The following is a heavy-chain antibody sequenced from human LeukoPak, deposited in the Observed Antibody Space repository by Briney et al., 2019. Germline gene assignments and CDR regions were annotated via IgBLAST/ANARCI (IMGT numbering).Heavy chain of an antibody. V-gene: IGHV3-74*01. D-gene: IGHD3-22*01. CDR1: GFTFSSYW. CDR3: AKASTYYYDSSGYYIDY. CDR2: INSDGSST. J-gene: IGHJ4*02. Sequence: GGSLRLSCAASGFTFSSYWMHWVRQAPGKGLVWVSRINSDGSSTNYADSVKGRFTISRDNAKNTLYLRMNSLRAEDTAVYYCAKASTYYYDSSGYYIDYWGQGTLVTVSS.